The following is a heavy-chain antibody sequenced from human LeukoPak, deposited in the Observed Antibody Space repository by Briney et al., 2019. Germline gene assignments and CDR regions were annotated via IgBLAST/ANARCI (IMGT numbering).Heavy chain of an antibody. Sequence: GESLKISCQGSGYIFSRFWIGWVRQMPGRGLDWMGIIYPGDSDTRYNSSFQGQVTISVDKSTNTAYLQWSSLRASDTAIYYCARQGTVTTLPFDSWGQGTLVTVSS. D-gene: IGHD4-17*01. V-gene: IGHV5-51*01. CDR3: ARQGTVTTLPFDS. CDR2: IYPGDSDT. CDR1: GYIFSRFW. J-gene: IGHJ4*02.